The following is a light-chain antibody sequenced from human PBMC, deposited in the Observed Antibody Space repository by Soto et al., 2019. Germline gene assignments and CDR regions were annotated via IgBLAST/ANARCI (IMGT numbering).Light chain of an antibody. Sequence: QSVLTQPAFVSESPGQSITISCTGSSSDVGAYNYVSWYQQHPDKAPKLMIYDVNNRPSGVSDRFSGSKSGNTASPTISGLQAEDEADYYCTSFKSNSTYVFGTGTKVTVL. J-gene: IGLJ1*01. CDR2: DVN. V-gene: IGLV2-14*01. CDR1: SSDVGAYNY. CDR3: TSFKSNSTYV.